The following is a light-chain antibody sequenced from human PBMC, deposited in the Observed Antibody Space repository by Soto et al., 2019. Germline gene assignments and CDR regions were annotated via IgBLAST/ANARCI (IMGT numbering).Light chain of an antibody. V-gene: IGKV4-1*01. J-gene: IGKJ1*01. CDR1: QILFSNSNNKNF. CDR2: GAS. CDR3: QHYGSSSWT. Sequence: DIVMTQSPDSLALSLGERATINCKSSQILFSNSNNKNFLGWYQQKPAQAPRLLIYGASRRAPGIPDRFSGSGSGTDFTLTISRLEPEDFAVYYCQHYGSSSWTFGQGTKVDNK.